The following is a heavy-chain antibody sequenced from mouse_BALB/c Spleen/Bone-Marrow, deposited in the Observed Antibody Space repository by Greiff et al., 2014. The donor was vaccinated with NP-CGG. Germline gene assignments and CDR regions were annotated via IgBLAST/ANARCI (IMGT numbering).Heavy chain of an antibody. Sequence: EVQLQQSGTVLARPGASVKMSCKASGYSFTSYWMHWVKQRPGQGLEWIGAIYPGNSDTTYKQKFKGKAKLTAVTSASTAYMELSSLTNEDSAVYYCTFRVKEDFAYWGQGTLVTVSA. CDR1: GYSFTSYW. D-gene: IGHD2-5*01. V-gene: IGHV1-5*01. CDR2: IYPGNSDT. CDR3: TFRVKEDFAY. J-gene: IGHJ3*01.